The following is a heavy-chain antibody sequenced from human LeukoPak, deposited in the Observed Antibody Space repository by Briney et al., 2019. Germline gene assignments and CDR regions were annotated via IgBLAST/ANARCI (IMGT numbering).Heavy chain of an antibody. J-gene: IGHJ4*02. V-gene: IGHV6-1*01. CDR1: GDTVSSNSAA. CDR3: ARGGSYSFDY. Sequence: SQTLSLTCAISGDTVSSNSAAWIWLRQSPSRGLEWLGRTYYRSKWYDDYAVSVIGRITINPDTSKNQFSLQLNSVTPEDTAVYYCARGGSYSFDYWGQGTLVTVSS. D-gene: IGHD1-26*01. CDR2: TYYRSKWYD.